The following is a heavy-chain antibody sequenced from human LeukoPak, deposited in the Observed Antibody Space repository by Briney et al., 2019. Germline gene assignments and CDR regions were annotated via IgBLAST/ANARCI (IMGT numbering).Heavy chain of an antibody. CDR1: GGSISSGDHY. CDR2: IYYSGST. CDR3: ARVRLDTAMVLFDY. D-gene: IGHD5-18*01. Sequence: PSETLSLTCTVSGGSISSGDHYWSWIRQPPGKGLEWIGYIYYSGSTYYNPSLKSRVTISVDTSKNQFSLKLSSVTAADTAVYYCARVRLDTAMVLFDYWGQGTLVTVSS. V-gene: IGHV4-30-4*01. J-gene: IGHJ4*02.